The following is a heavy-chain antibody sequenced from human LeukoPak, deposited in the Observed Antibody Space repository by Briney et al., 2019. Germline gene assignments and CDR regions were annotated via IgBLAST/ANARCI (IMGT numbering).Heavy chain of an antibody. CDR3: AKFGDHYMDV. Sequence: GGSLRLSCAASGFTFRNYWMTWVRQAPGKGLEWVAEIKEDGSEKHYVDSVKGRFTISRDNTKNSVFLQMNSLRAGETAVYYCAKFGDHYMDVWGKGTTVTVSS. CDR2: IKEDGSEK. V-gene: IGHV3-7*01. J-gene: IGHJ6*03. D-gene: IGHD4-17*01. CDR1: GFTFRNYW.